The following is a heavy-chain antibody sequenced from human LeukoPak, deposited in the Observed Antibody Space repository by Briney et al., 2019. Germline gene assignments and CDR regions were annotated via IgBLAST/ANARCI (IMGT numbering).Heavy chain of an antibody. Sequence: GGSLRLSCAASGFTFSSYSMNWVRQAPGKGLEWVSYISSSSSTIYYADSVKGRFTISRDNSKNTLYLQMNSLRAEDTAVYYCAKASRFGEFAFDYWGQGTLVTVSS. D-gene: IGHD3-10*01. CDR2: ISSSSSTI. V-gene: IGHV3-48*01. CDR1: GFTFSSYS. J-gene: IGHJ4*02. CDR3: AKASRFGEFAFDY.